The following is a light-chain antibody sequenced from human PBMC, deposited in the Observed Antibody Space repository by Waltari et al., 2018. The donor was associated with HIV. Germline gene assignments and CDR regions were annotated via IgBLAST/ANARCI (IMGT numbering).Light chain of an antibody. CDR3: QSYDSNLSGATV. J-gene: IGLJ1*01. CDR1: SSNIGAGYD. CDR2: GNS. Sequence: QSVLTQPPSVSGAPGQRVTISCTGSSSNIGAGYDVHWYQQLPGTAPKVLIYGNSNRPSGVPDRFAGSKSGTSASLAITGLQAEDEADYYCQSYDSNLSGATVFGTGTEVTVL. V-gene: IGLV1-40*01.